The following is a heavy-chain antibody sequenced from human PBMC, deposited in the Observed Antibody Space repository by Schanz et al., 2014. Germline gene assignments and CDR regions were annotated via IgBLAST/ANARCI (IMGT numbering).Heavy chain of an antibody. D-gene: IGHD3-9*01. CDR1: GYTFTTYY. CDR3: AKVDRTRYYAMDV. J-gene: IGHJ6*02. Sequence: QGQLVQSGAEVKKPGASVKVSCKASGYTFTTYYIHWVRQAPGQGLEWMGKINPSSGTTRIAQNCQGRLTVTRDTSTSTVYMELSSLRSEDTAVYYCAKVDRTRYYAMDVWGQGTTVTVSS. V-gene: IGHV1-46*01. CDR2: INPSSGTT.